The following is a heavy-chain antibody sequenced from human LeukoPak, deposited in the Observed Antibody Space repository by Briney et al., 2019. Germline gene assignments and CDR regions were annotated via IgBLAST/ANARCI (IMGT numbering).Heavy chain of an antibody. CDR1: GGPFSGYY. V-gene: IGHV4-34*01. D-gene: IGHD1-26*01. CDR3: ARAGLAYSGSYNYNWFDP. Sequence: SETLSLTCAVYGGPFSGYYWSWIRQPPGKGLEWIGEINHSGSTNYNPSLKSRVTISVDTSKNQFSLKLSSVTAADTAVYYCARAGLAYSGSYNYNWFDPWGQGTLVTVSS. J-gene: IGHJ5*02. CDR2: INHSGST.